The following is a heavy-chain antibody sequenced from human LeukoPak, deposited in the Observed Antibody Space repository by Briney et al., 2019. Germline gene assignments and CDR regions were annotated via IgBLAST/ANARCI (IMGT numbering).Heavy chain of an antibody. Sequence: PEGSLRLSCAASGFTFSNYAMTWVRQAPGKGLEWVSALSGSGNGTYYADSVKGRFTISRDNSKNTLYLRMNSLRAEDTAVYYCAKDTAALSFVIDSWGQGTLVTVSS. CDR3: AKDTAALSFVIDS. J-gene: IGHJ4*02. CDR2: LSGSGNGT. D-gene: IGHD2-15*01. V-gene: IGHV3-23*01. CDR1: GFTFSNYA.